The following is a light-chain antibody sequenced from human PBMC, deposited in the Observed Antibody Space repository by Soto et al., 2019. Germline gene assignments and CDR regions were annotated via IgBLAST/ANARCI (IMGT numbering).Light chain of an antibody. J-gene: IGLJ1*01. V-gene: IGLV1-40*01. Sequence: QSVLAQPPSVSGAPGQRVTISRTGSSSNIGAGYDVHWYQQRPGTAPKLLIFGNINRPSGVPDRFSGSKSGTSASLAITGLQAEDEGDYYCQSYDSSLSGYVFGTGTKVTVL. CDR1: SSNIGAGYD. CDR2: GNI. CDR3: QSYDSSLSGYV.